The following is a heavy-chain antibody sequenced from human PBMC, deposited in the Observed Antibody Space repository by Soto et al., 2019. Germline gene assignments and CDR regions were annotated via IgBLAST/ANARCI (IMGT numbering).Heavy chain of an antibody. D-gene: IGHD4-17*01. J-gene: IGHJ4*02. CDR3: ARDTDHGDYVGDH. V-gene: IGHV3-49*03. CDR1: GFTFGDYA. Sequence: PGGSLRLSCSTSGFTFGDYAMSWFRQAPGKGLEWIGFIRTKAYGGTTDYAASVKGRLTISRDDSKRIAYLQMNSLKTEDTGVYYCARDTDHGDYVGDHWGQGTLVTVSS. CDR2: IRTKAYGGTT.